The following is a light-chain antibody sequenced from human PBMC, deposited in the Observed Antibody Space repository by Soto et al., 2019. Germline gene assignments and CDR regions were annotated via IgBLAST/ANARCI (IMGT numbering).Light chain of an antibody. Sequence: QSVLTQPPSASGTPGQRVTISCSGSSSNIGSNTVNWYQQLPGTAPKLLIYRNNQRPSGVPDRFSGSKSATSASLAISGLQSEDEADYYCAAWDDGLNGYVFGIGTKVTVL. CDR1: SSNIGSNT. CDR2: RNN. CDR3: AAWDDGLNGYV. J-gene: IGLJ1*01. V-gene: IGLV1-44*01.